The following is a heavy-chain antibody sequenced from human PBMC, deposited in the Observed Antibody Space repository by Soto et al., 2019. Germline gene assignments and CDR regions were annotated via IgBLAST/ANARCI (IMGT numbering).Heavy chain of an antibody. V-gene: IGHV3-23*05. J-gene: IGHJ5*02. CDR1: GFTFSSYA. CDR3: ARKIYHRFDP. Sequence: GSLRLSCAASGFTFSSYARTWVRQAPGKGLDWVSAISTTGDNTYYADSVRGRFTISRDNSKNTLYLQMISLRAEDTAVYYCARKIYHRFDPWGQGTLVTVSS. CDR2: ISTTGDNT. D-gene: IGHD5-12*01.